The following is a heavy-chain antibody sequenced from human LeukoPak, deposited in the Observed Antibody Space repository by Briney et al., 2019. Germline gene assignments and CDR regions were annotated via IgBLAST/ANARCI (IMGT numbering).Heavy chain of an antibody. CDR3: ARDKGRIAAAGTFDY. J-gene: IGHJ4*02. CDR1: GFTFSSYG. CDR2: IWYDGSNK. Sequence: GGSLRLSCAASGFTFSSYGMHWVRQAPGKGLEWVAVIWYDGSNKYYADSVKGLFTTSRDNSKNTLYLRMNSLRAEDTAVYYCARDKGRIAAAGTFDYWGQGTLVTVSS. D-gene: IGHD6-13*01. V-gene: IGHV3-33*01.